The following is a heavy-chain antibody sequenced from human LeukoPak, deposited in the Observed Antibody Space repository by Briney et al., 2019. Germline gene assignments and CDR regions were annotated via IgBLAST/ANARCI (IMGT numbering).Heavy chain of an antibody. CDR3: ARVTSRLHCSSTSCYNVFADYYYYYMDV. CDR1: GFTFSDYY. Sequence: GGSLRLSCAASGFTFSDYYMSWIRQAPGKGLEWVSYISSSGSTIYYADSVKGRFTISRDSAKNSLYLQMNSLRAEDTAVYYCARVTSRLHCSSTSCYNVFADYYYYYMDVWGKGTTVTVSS. CDR2: ISSSGSTI. J-gene: IGHJ6*03. V-gene: IGHV3-11*01. D-gene: IGHD2-2*02.